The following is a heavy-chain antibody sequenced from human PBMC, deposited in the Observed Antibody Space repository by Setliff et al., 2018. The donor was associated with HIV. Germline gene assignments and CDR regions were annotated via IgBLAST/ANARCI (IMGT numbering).Heavy chain of an antibody. V-gene: IGHV3-48*03. CDR2: ISSSGSTI. CDR3: ARGYYDSRGYYYPFDY. J-gene: IGHJ4*02. D-gene: IGHD3-22*01. CDR1: GFTFNNAW. Sequence: PGGSLRLSCAASGFTFNNAWMSWVRQAPGKGLEWVSYISSSGSTIYYADSVKGRFTISRDNAKNSLYLQMNSLRAEDAAVYYCARGYYDSRGYYYPFDYWGQGTLVTVSS.